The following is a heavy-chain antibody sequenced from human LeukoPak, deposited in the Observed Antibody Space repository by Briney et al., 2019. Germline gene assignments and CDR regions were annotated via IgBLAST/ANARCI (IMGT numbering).Heavy chain of an antibody. CDR2: IYSGGST. V-gene: IGHV3-53*04. Sequence: GGSLRLSCAASGFTVSSNYMSWVRQAPGKGLEWVSVIYSGGSTYYADSVKGRFTISRHNSVNTLYLQMNSLRAEDTAVYYCARDPNDVGAFDIWGQGTMVTVSS. CDR3: ARDPNDVGAFDI. D-gene: IGHD1-1*01. CDR1: GFTVSSNY. J-gene: IGHJ3*02.